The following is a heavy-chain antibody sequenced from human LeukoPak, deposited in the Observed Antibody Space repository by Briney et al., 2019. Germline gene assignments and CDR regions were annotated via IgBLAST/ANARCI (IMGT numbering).Heavy chain of an antibody. Sequence: GGSLRLSCAASGFTFSSYGMSWVRQAPGKGLEWVSAISGSGGSTYYADSVKGRFTISRDNSKNTLYLQMNSLRAEDTAVYYCAKDYDSSGYAAGMVDYWGQGTLVTVSS. J-gene: IGHJ4*02. CDR2: ISGSGGST. D-gene: IGHD3-22*01. CDR3: AKDYDSSGYAAGMVDY. CDR1: GFTFSSYG. V-gene: IGHV3-23*01.